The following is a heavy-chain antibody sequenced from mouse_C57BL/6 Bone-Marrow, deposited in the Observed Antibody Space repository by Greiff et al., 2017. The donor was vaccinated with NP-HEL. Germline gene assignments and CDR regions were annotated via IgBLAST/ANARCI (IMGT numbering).Heavy chain of an antibody. V-gene: IGHV1-55*01. CDR2: IYPGSGST. CDR3: ASHYYGTPYWYFDV. J-gene: IGHJ1*03. D-gene: IGHD1-1*01. Sequence: QVQLQQPGAELVKPGASVKMSCKASGYTFTSYWITWVKQRPGQGLEWIGDIYPGSGSTTYNEKFKSKATLTVDTSSSTAYMQLSSLTSEDSAVYYCASHYYGTPYWYFDVWGTGTTVTVSS. CDR1: GYTFTSYW.